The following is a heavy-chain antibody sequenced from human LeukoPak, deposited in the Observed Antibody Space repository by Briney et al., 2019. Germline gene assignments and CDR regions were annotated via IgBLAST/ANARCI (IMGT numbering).Heavy chain of an antibody. Sequence: GGSLRLSCTASGFSFSSYWMTWVRQAPGKGLEWVANIKGDGSEKYYVDSVKGRFTISRDNAKNSLHLQMNSLRAEDTAVYYCARGEDTAMVSGGYNWFDPWGQGTLVTVSS. CDR3: ARGEDTAMVSGGYNWFDP. V-gene: IGHV3-7*01. CDR1: GFSFSSYW. CDR2: IKGDGSEK. D-gene: IGHD5-18*01. J-gene: IGHJ5*02.